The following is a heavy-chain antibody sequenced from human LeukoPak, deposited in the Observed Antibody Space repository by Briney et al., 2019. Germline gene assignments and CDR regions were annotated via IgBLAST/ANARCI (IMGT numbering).Heavy chain of an antibody. D-gene: IGHD1-7*01. J-gene: IGHJ4*02. Sequence: PGGSLRLSCAASGFTFSSYWMHWVRQAPGKGLVWVSRINSDGSSTSYADSVKGRFTISRDNAKNTLYLQINSLRAEDTAVYYCTRLSGDNWNYGGNFDSWGQGTLVTVSS. CDR2: INSDGSST. V-gene: IGHV3-74*01. CDR1: GFTFSSYW. CDR3: TRLSGDNWNYGGNFDS.